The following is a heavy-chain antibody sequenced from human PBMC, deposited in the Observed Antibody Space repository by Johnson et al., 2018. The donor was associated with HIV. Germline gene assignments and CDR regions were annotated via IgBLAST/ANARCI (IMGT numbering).Heavy chain of an antibody. V-gene: IGHV3-30*04. Sequence: QMLLVESGGGVVQPGRSLRLSCAASGFTFSSYAMHWVRQAPGKGLEWVAVISYDGSIKYYGDSVKGRFTIPRYNSKNTLYLQVNSLRAEDTALYYCARDMRWSKAFDIWGQGTMVTVSS. D-gene: IGHD3-3*01. CDR3: ARDMRWSKAFDI. J-gene: IGHJ3*02. CDR2: ISYDGSIK. CDR1: GFTFSSYA.